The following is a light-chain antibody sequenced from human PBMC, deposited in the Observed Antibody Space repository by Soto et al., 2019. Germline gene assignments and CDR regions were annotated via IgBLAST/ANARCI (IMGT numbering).Light chain of an antibody. CDR3: PSYEGSNIYV. Sequence: QSVLTQPPSASGSPGQSVTISCTGTSSDIGGYTYVSWYQHHPGKAPKLMIYEVSKRPSGVPDRFSGSKSGNTASLTVSGLQSEDAGDYSCPSYEGSNIYVFGTGTKVTVL. V-gene: IGLV2-8*01. CDR2: EVS. J-gene: IGLJ1*01. CDR1: SSDIGGYTY.